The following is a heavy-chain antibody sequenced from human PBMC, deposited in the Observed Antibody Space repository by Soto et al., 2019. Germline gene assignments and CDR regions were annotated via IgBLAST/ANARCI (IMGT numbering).Heavy chain of an antibody. CDR1: GFPFSNYS. J-gene: IGHJ5*02. Sequence: GGALRLSCAASGFPFSNYSMSLVRHAPGKGLEWVSTISGGGDATYYADSVKGRFTISRDNSKSTLYLQMNSLKTEDTAVYYCTTLAIMTTVTLKPRFDPWGQGTLVTVSS. D-gene: IGHD4-17*01. V-gene: IGHV3-23*01. CDR3: TTLAIMTTVTLKPRFDP. CDR2: ISGGGDAT.